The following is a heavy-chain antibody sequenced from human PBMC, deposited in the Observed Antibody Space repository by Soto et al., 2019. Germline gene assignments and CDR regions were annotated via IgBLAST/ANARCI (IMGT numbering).Heavy chain of an antibody. CDR2: INAGNGNT. J-gene: IGHJ4*02. CDR3: ARSAKKTWIPDF. CDR1: GLSFIDYS. D-gene: IGHD5-18*01. Sequence: ASVKVSCKASGLSFIDYSILWVRQAPGQSLEWLGWINAGNGNTKYSHKFQDRVTITSDTSATTTYMELRSLRSEDTAVFYCARSAKKTWIPDFWCQGTLVTVSS. V-gene: IGHV1-3*01.